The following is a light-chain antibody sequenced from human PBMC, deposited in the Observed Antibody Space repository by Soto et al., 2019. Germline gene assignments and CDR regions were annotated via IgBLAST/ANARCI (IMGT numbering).Light chain of an antibody. CDR1: QSVSSN. CDR3: QQYNNWPPWT. V-gene: IGKV3-15*01. CDR2: GAS. Sequence: EIVMTQSPATLSVSPGERATLSCRASQSVSSNLAWYQQKPGQAPRLLIYGASTRATGIPARFSGSGSGTEFTLTISSLQSEDFAVYYCQQYNNWPPWTLGQGTRWIS. J-gene: IGKJ1*01.